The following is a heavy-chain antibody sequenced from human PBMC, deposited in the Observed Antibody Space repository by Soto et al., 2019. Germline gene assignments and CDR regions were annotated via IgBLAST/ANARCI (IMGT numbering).Heavy chain of an antibody. CDR3: ARHKGYCSSTSCYGMDA. V-gene: IGHV5-51*01. CDR2: IYPGDSDS. CDR1: GYTFTTYW. D-gene: IGHD2-15*01. J-gene: IGHJ6*02. Sequence: GESLKISCEGSGYTFTTYWVAWVRQMPGKGLEWVGSIYPGDSDSRYNPSVQGQVTISADRSISTAYPQWNSLKASDTAMYFCARHKGYCSSTSCYGMDAWGQGTTVTVSS.